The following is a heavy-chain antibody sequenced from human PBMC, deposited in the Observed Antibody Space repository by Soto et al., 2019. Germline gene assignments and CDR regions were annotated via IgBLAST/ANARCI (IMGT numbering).Heavy chain of an antibody. CDR1: GFSFNTYG. V-gene: IGHV3-30*03. Sequence: QVQLVESGGGVVQPGRSLRLSCADSGFSFNTYGMHWVRQAPGKGLEWVAVISSDGSNKYYADSVKGRFTISRDNSKNTLYLQMDSLRADDTAVDYCARGTSSSSGWYFEYWGQGTLVTVSS. J-gene: IGHJ4*02. D-gene: IGHD6-6*01. CDR3: ARGTSSSSGWYFEY. CDR2: ISSDGSNK.